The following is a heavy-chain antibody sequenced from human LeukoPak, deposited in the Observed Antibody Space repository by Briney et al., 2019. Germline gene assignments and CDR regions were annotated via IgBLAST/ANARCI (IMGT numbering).Heavy chain of an antibody. CDR1: GFTFSSYS. J-gene: IGHJ5*02. CDR2: ILSKTSGGTT. Sequence: PGGSLRLSCAASGFTFSSYSMNWVRQAPGKGLEWVGRILSKTSGGTTDYATPVKGRFTISRDDSKNMLYLHMNSLQIEDTAVYYCVDYYASGSYPPWGQGTLVTVSS. CDR3: VDYYASGSYPP. D-gene: IGHD3-10*01. V-gene: IGHV3-15*07.